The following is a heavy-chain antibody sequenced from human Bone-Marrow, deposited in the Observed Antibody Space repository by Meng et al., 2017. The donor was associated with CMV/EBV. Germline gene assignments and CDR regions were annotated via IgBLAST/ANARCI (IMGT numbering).Heavy chain of an antibody. V-gene: IGHV4-39*07. J-gene: IGHJ4*02. CDR2: IYYSGST. D-gene: IGHD3-3*01. CDR1: GGSISSSSYY. Sequence: SETLSLTCTVSGGSISSSSYYWGWIRQPPGKGLEWIGSIYYSGSTYYNPSLKSRVTISVDTSKNQFSLKLSSVTAADTAVYYCASIYDFVGALDYWGQGTRVTVYS. CDR3: ASIYDFVGALDY.